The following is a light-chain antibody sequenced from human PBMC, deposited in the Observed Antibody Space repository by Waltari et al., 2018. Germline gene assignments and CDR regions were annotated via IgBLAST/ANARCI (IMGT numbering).Light chain of an antibody. CDR2: KAS. J-gene: IGKJ4*01. V-gene: IGKV1-5*03. CDR3: QQYDSYPLT. CDR1: QSISSW. Sequence: DIQITQYPSTLTASVGDRVTITCRASQSISSWLAWHQQKAGKAPKLLIYKASNLESGVPSRFSGSGSGTEFTLTISSLQPDDVATYFCQQYDSYPLTFGGGTKVQIK.